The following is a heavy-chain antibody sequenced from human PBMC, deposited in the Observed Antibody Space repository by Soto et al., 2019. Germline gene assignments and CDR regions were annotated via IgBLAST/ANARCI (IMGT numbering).Heavy chain of an antibody. D-gene: IGHD6-19*01. CDR1: GFMFADYG. CDR3: AKSNNTGWFYFDY. CDR2: ISWNSGSI. Sequence: EVQLVESGGGLVQPGRSLRLSCVASGFMFADYGMHWVRQGPGQGLEWVSGISWNSGSIGYAEFVKGRFTISRDNAKNSLYLQMNSLRAEDTALYFCAKSNNTGWFYFDYWGQGTLVTVSS. V-gene: IGHV3-9*01. J-gene: IGHJ4*02.